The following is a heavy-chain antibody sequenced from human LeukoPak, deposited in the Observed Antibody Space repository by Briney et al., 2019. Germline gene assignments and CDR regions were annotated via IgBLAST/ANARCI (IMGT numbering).Heavy chain of an antibody. Sequence: SVKVSCKASGGTFSSYAISWVRQAPGQGLEWMGRIIPIFGTANYAQKFQGRVTITTDESTSTAYMELSSLRSEDTAVYYCARERPYDYVWGSYRYAYDYWGQGTLVTDSS. J-gene: IGHJ4*02. CDR3: ARERPYDYVWGSYRYAYDY. CDR2: IIPIFGTA. CDR1: GGTFSSYA. V-gene: IGHV1-69*05. D-gene: IGHD3-16*02.